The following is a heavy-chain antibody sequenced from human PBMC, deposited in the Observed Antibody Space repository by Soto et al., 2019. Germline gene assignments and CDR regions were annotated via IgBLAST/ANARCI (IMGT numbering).Heavy chain of an antibody. CDR1: GFTFGDYA. D-gene: IGHD3-10*01. Sequence: GGSLRLSCAASGFTFGDYAMHWVRQVPGKGLEWVSGFKWNSGDVGYADSVKGRSTISRDNARNSLYLQMNSLRPEDTAVYYCAKDRSSGSPYYGMDFWGQGTMVTVSS. CDR2: FKWNSGDV. V-gene: IGHV3-9*01. CDR3: AKDRSSGSPYYGMDF. J-gene: IGHJ6*02.